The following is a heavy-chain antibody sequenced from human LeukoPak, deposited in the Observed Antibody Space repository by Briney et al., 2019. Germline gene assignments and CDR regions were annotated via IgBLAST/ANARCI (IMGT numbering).Heavy chain of an antibody. V-gene: IGHV3-7*01. CDR3: ARQTSGRYSAYFDS. CDR2: IKQGASEK. J-gene: IGHJ5*01. CDR1: GFIFSSYW. D-gene: IGHD6-19*01. Sequence: GGSLRLSCSASGFIFSSYWMSWVRQAPGKGLEWVATIKQGASEKYYVDSVEGRFIISRDNAKNSLYLQVNSLRAEDTAIYHCARQTSGRYSAYFDSWGQGILVTVSS.